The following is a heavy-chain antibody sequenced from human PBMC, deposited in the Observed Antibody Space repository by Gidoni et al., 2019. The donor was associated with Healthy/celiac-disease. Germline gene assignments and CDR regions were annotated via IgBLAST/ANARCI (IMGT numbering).Heavy chain of an antibody. CDR3: AKALNVGRGLDY. CDR1: GIAFVDYT. CDR2: ISWDGGST. Sequence: EVQLVVSGGVVVQPGGSRGSSCAASGIAFVDYTIHWVRQAPGKGLEWVSLISWDGGSTYYADSVKGLFTISRDNSKNSLYLQMNSLRTDDTALYYCAKALNVGRGLDYWGQGTLVTVSS. V-gene: IGHV3-43*01. J-gene: IGHJ4*02. D-gene: IGHD3-10*01.